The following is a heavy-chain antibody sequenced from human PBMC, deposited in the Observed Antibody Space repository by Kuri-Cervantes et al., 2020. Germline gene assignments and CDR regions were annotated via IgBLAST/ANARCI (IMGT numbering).Heavy chain of an antibody. J-gene: IGHJ1*01. CDR2: ISGSGGST. V-gene: IGHV3-23*01. CDR1: GFPFSNYA. Sequence: LSLTCAASGFPFSNYAMNWVRQAPGKGLEWVSVISGSGGSTYYADSVKGRFTISRDNSKNTVYLQMNSLRAEDTAVYYCAKISLYYYDSSGYYFGLYFQHWGQGTLVTVSS. D-gene: IGHD3-22*01. CDR3: AKISLYYYDSSGYYFGLYFQH.